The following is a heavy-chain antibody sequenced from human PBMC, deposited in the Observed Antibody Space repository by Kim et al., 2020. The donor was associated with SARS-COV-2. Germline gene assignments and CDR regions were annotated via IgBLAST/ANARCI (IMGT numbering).Heavy chain of an antibody. Sequence: LKSRVTISVDTSKNQFSLKLSSVTAADTAVYYCARDSSYYYDSSGRGFDLWGRGTLVTVSS. J-gene: IGHJ2*01. D-gene: IGHD3-22*01. V-gene: IGHV4-59*01. CDR3: ARDSSYYYDSSGRGFDL.